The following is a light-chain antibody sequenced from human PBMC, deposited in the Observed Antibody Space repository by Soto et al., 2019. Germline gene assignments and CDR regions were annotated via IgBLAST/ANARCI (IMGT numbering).Light chain of an antibody. CDR2: DAS. CDR3: QKFNKRPWT. CDR1: ESVGSN. Sequence: QAPLTLSVSPGQRSTLCCRSSESVGSNLAWYQQKPGQPPRLLIYDASMRETGVPPRFSGSGSGTEFTLTISNLQSDDFAIYFCQKFNKRPWTLGQGTKVDIK. J-gene: IGKJ1*01. V-gene: IGKV3-15*01.